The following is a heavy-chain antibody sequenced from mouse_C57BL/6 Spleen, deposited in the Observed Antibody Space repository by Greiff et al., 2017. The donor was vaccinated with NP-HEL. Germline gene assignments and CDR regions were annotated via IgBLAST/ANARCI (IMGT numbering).Heavy chain of an antibody. V-gene: IGHV1-54*01. Sequence: QVQLQQSGAELVRPGTSVKVSCKASGYAFTNDLIEWVKQRPGQGLEWIGVINPGSGGTNYNEKFKGKATLTADKSSSTAYMQLSSLTSEDSAVYFCARDAMDYWGQGTSVTVSS. CDR3: ARDAMDY. CDR2: INPGSGGT. J-gene: IGHJ4*01. CDR1: GYAFTNDL.